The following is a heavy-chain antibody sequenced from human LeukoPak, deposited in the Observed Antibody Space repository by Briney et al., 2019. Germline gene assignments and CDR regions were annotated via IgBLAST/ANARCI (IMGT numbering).Heavy chain of an antibody. CDR2: IYHSGNT. J-gene: IGHJ4*02. CDR3: ARVISPRRYFDY. CDR1: GYSLSSGYY. V-gene: IGHV4-38-2*02. D-gene: IGHD3-16*01. Sequence: SETLSLTCTVSGYSLSSGYYWGWSRPPPGKGLEWIWSIYHSGNTYYNPSLKGRVTISVDTSKNQFSLKLSSVTAADTAVYYCARVISPRRYFDYWGQGTLVTVSS.